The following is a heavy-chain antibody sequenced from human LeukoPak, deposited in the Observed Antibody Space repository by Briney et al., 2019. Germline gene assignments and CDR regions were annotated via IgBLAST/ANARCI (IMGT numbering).Heavy chain of an antibody. CDR3: ARGRGYNAFDI. Sequence: PSETLSLTCAVCGGPFSGYYWSWIRQPPGKGLEWIGEISHSGSTNYNPSLKSRVTISVDTSKNQFSLKLSSVTAADMAVFYCARGRGYNAFDIWGQGTMVTVSS. CDR2: ISHSGST. J-gene: IGHJ3*02. D-gene: IGHD5-18*01. V-gene: IGHV4-34*01. CDR1: GGPFSGYY.